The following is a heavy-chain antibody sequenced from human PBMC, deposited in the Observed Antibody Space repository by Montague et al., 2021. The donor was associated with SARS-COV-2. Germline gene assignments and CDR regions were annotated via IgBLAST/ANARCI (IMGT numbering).Heavy chain of an antibody. CDR2: VLYNKGT. D-gene: IGHD3-9*01. CDR3: VRHPHYDGLNGPPDF. Sequence: SETLSLTCTVSGVSVTDYYWSWIRQPPGKGLEWVGDVLYNKGTNFNPSLKSRVAISVDTSKEKFSLRLTSVTAADTAFYHCVRHPHYDGLNGPPDFWDQGALVTVSS. J-gene: IGHJ4*02. V-gene: IGHV4-59*08. CDR1: GVSVTDYY.